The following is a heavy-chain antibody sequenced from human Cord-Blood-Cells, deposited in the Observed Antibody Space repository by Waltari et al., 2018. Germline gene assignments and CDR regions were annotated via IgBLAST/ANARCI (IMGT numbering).Heavy chain of an antibody. CDR1: GGSFSGYY. D-gene: IGHD3-22*01. J-gene: IGHJ6*03. CDR3: ARRRLYDSSGYYYYYYYMDV. CDR2: INHSGST. Sequence: QVQLQQWGAGLLKPSETLSLTCAVYGGSFSGYYWSWIRQPPGKGLEWIGEINHSGSTNYNPALKSRVTISVDTSNNQFSLKLSSVTAADTAVYYCARRRLYDSSGYYYYYYYMDVWGKGTTVTVSS. V-gene: IGHV4-34*01.